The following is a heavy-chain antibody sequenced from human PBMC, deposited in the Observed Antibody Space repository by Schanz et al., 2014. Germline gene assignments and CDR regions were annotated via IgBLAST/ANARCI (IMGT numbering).Heavy chain of an antibody. CDR1: GLIFSNYA. V-gene: IGHV3-48*01. J-gene: IGHJ6*02. CDR3: ARDFLLEQLGYSRYDYEMDV. CDR2: IRSSSTPI. D-gene: IGHD6-13*01. Sequence: VQLVESGGGLVQPGGSLKLSCAASGLIFSNYAMSWVRQAPGQGPEWVSYIRSSSTPIYYADAVKGRFTISRDNAKNSLVLQMSSVSAEDTAVYYCARDFLLEQLGYSRYDYEMDVWGQGTTVTVSS.